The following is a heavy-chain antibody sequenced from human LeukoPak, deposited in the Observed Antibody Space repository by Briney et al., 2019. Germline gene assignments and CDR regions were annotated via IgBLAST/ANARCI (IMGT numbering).Heavy chain of an antibody. Sequence: GGSLRLSCAASGFTFSSYAMNWVRQVPGEGLEWLSAISSSGSTTYYADSVKGRFTISRDNSKNTLYLQMNSLRAEDTAVYYCAEKKNFYFDYWGQGTLVTVSS. CDR1: GFTFSSYA. V-gene: IGHV3-23*01. J-gene: IGHJ4*02. CDR3: AEKKNFYFDY. CDR2: ISSSGSTT. D-gene: IGHD1-7*01.